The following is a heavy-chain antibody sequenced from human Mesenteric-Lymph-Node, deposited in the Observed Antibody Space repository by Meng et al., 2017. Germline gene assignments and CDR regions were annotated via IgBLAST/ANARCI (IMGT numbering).Heavy chain of an antibody. V-gene: IGHV1-8*01. CDR1: GYTFTSYH. J-gene: IGHJ4*02. D-gene: IGHD6-19*01. CDR3: ARGVEAGVDY. Sequence: QVQLLQSGAEGKEPGASVKVSCKASGYTFTSYHVNWVRQATGQGLEWMGWVDPARDTAGYAQKFEGRITMTRDTSMSTVYMELSSLTSEDTAIYYCARGVEAGVDYWGQGTLVTVSS. CDR2: VDPARDTA.